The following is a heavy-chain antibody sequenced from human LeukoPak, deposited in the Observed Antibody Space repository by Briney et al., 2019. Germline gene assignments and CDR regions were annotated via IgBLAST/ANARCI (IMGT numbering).Heavy chain of an antibody. Sequence: ASVKVSCKASGYTFTSYDISWVRQAPGQGLEWMGGIIPIFGTANYAQKFQGRVTITADESTSTAYMELSSLRSEDTAVYYCARSSWFDPWGQGTLVTVSS. V-gene: IGHV1-69*13. J-gene: IGHJ5*02. CDR3: ARSSWFDP. CDR1: GYTFTSYD. CDR2: IIPIFGTA.